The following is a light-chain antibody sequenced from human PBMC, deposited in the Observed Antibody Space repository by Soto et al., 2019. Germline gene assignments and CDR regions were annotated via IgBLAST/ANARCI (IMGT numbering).Light chain of an antibody. V-gene: IGLV3-21*04. Sequence: SYELTQPPSVSVAPGKTASITCGGNKIGTKSVHWYQQKPGQAPVLVIFYDTDRPSGIPERISGSNSGNTATLTISRVEAGDEADYYCQVWDSSSDHAVFGGGTKVTVL. J-gene: IGLJ2*01. CDR3: QVWDSSSDHAV. CDR2: YDT. CDR1: KIGTKS.